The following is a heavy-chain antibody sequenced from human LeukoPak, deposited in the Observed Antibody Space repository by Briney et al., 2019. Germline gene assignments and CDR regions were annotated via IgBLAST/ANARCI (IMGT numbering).Heavy chain of an antibody. CDR3: ARGEPYSGSYILLAYFDY. D-gene: IGHD1-26*01. Sequence: GGSLRLSCAASGFTFSSYAMHWVRQAPGKGLEWVAVISYDGSNKYYADSVKGRFTISRDSSKNTLYLQMNSLRAEDTAVYYCARGEPYSGSYILLAYFDYWGQGTLVTVSS. J-gene: IGHJ4*02. CDR1: GFTFSSYA. CDR2: ISYDGSNK. V-gene: IGHV3-30-3*01.